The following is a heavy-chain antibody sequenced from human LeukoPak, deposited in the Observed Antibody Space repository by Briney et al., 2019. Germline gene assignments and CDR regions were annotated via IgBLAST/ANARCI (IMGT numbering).Heavy chain of an antibody. D-gene: IGHD3-22*01. CDR3: ARDYYGYHDY. J-gene: IGHJ4*02. Sequence: GGSLRLSCAASGFNFRSYWMAWVRKAPGKGLERVATIKEDGRDKKYVDSLKGRFTISRDNAKNSLYVQMNGLRVEDTAVYYCARDYYGYHDYWGQGTLVTVSS. CDR2: IKEDGRDK. V-gene: IGHV3-7*01. CDR1: GFNFRSYW.